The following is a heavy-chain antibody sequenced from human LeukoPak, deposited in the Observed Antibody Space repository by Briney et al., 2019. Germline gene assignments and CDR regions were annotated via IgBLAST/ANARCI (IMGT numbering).Heavy chain of an antibody. Sequence: GESLKISCKGSGYSFTNYWIGWVRQMPEKGLEWMGIIYPGDSDTRYSPSFQGQVTISADKSVSTAYLQWRSLKASYTAMYYCARLYSSSQVDYWGQGTLVTVSS. J-gene: IGHJ4*02. CDR3: ARLYSSSQVDY. CDR2: IYPGDSDT. CDR1: GYSFTNYW. D-gene: IGHD6-13*01. V-gene: IGHV5-51*01.